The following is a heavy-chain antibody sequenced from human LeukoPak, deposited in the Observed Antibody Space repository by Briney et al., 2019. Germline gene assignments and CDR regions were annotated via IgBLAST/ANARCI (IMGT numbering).Heavy chain of an antibody. CDR1: GFTFSSYA. CDR3: AKDAPDTAMINHKPDY. D-gene: IGHD5-18*01. V-gene: IGHV3-23*01. Sequence: GGSLRLSCAASGFTFSSYAMSWVRQAPGKGLEWVSAISGSGGSTYYADSVKGRFTISRDNSKNTLYLQMNSLRTEDTAVYYCAKDAPDTAMINHKPDYWGQGTLVTVSS. CDR2: ISGSGGST. J-gene: IGHJ4*02.